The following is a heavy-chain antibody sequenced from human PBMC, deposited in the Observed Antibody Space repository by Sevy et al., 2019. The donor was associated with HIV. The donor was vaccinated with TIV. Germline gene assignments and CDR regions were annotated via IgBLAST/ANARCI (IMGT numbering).Heavy chain of an antibody. V-gene: IGHV3-21*01. Sequence: GGSLRLSCAASVFTFSSYSMNWVRQAPGKGLEWVSSISSSSSYIYYADSVKGRFTISRDNAKNSLYLQMNSLRAEDTAVYYCARDKSGYSGNDYWGQGTLVTVSS. CDR2: ISSSSSYI. D-gene: IGHD3-3*01. J-gene: IGHJ4*02. CDR1: VFTFSSYS. CDR3: ARDKSGYSGNDY.